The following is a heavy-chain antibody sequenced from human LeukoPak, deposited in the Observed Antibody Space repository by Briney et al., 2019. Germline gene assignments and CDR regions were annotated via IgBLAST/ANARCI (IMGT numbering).Heavy chain of an antibody. Sequence: ASVKVSCKASGYTFTGYYMHWVRQAPGQGLEWMGWINPNSGGTNYAQKFQGRVTMTRDTSISTAYMELSRLRSDDTAVYYCARGIAAAHYYFDPWGQGTLVTVSS. CDR3: ARGIAAAHYYFDP. J-gene: IGHJ4*02. V-gene: IGHV1-2*02. D-gene: IGHD6-13*01. CDR2: INPNSGGT. CDR1: GYTFTGYY.